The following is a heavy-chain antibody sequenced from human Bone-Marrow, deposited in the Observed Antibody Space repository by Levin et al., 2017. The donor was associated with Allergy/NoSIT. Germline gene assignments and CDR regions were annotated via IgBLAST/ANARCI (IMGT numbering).Heavy chain of an antibody. CDR2: INSDGSST. CDR3: ASGPEYSRSSGPYYYYGLDG. D-gene: IGHD6-6*01. Sequence: LTGGSLRLSCAASGFTFSSYWMHWVRQAPGKGLVWVSRINSDGSSTSYADSVKGRFTISRDNTKNTLYLQMNSLRAEDTAVYYCASGPEYSRSSGPYYYYGLDGWGQGTTVTVSS. CDR1: GFTFSSYW. J-gene: IGHJ6*02. V-gene: IGHV3-74*01.